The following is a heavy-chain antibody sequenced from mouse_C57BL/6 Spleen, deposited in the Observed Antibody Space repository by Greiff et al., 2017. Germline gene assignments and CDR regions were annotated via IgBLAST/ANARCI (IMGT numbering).Heavy chain of an antibody. V-gene: IGHV14-4*01. CDR2: IDPENGDT. CDR1: GFNIKAAY. CDR3: TTGGTTVVADY. Sequence: VQLQQSGAELVRPGASVRLSSTASGFNIKAAYMHWVKQRPDQGLEWIGWIDPENGDTEYASKFQGKATITADTSSNTAYLQLSSLTSEDTAVYYCTTGGTTVVADYWGQGTTLTVSS. J-gene: IGHJ2*01. D-gene: IGHD1-1*01.